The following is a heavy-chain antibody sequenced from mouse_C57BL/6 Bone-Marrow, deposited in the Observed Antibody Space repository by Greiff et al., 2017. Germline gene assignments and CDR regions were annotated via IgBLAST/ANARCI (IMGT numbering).Heavy chain of an antibody. CDR2: IYPGDGDT. J-gene: IGHJ2*01. CDR3: ARDYGRNFDY. CDR1: GYAFSSSW. Sequence: LVEPGASVKISCKASGYAFSSSWMNWVKQRPGKGLEWIGRIYPGDGDTNYNGKFKGKATLTADKSSSTAYMQLRSLTSEDSAVYFCARDYGRNFDYWGQGTTLTVSS. V-gene: IGHV1-82*01. D-gene: IGHD1-1*01.